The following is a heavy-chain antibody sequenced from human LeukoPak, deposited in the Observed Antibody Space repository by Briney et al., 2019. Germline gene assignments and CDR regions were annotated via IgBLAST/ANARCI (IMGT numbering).Heavy chain of an antibody. Sequence: GGSLRLSCAASGFTVSDNYMSWVRQAPGKGLEWVSTVYSGGLTYYADPVKGRFTISRDNSKNTLYLQMSSLKAEDTAVYYCVRDRWPGLGDFWGQGTTVTVSS. V-gene: IGHV3-66*01. CDR2: VYSGGLT. J-gene: IGHJ6*02. D-gene: IGHD6-19*01. CDR3: VRDRWPGLGDF. CDR1: GFTVSDNY.